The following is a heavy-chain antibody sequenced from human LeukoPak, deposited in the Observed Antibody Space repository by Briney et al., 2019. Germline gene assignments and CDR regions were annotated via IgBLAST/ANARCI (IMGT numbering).Heavy chain of an antibody. J-gene: IGHJ5*02. CDR3: ARDSITIFGVPGGWFDP. CDR2: IYYSGST. Sequence: SQTLSLTCTVSGGSISSGDYYWSWIRQPPGKGLEWIGYIYYSGSTYYNPSLKSRVTISVDTSKNQFSLKLSSVTAADTAVYYCARDSITIFGVPGGWFDPRGQGTLVTVSS. V-gene: IGHV4-30-4*08. D-gene: IGHD3-3*01. CDR1: GGSISSGDYY.